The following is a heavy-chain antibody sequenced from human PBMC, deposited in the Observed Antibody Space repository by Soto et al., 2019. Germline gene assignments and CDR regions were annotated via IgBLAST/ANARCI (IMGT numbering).Heavy chain of an antibody. D-gene: IGHD3-10*01. CDR2: ISAYNGNT. CDR1: GYTFTSYG. V-gene: IGHV1-18*01. CDR3: ARCAGVRGVILYYFDY. J-gene: IGHJ4*02. Sequence: QVQLVQSGAEVKKPGASVKVSCKASGYTFTSYGISWVRQAPGQGLEWMGWISAYNGNTNYAQKLQGRVTMTTDTXTXXGYMGLRSLRADDTGVYYCARCAGVRGVILYYFDYWGQGTLVTVSS.